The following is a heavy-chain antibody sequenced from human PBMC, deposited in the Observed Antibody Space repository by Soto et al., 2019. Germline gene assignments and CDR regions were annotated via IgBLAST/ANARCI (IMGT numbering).Heavy chain of an antibody. CDR3: ARDSGDTTLRQWGRSFHY. J-gene: IGHJ4*02. CDR2: INPSGGGT. Sequence: GASVKVSCKASGFTFTNYYIHWVRQAPGQGLEWMGLINPSGGGTLYAQKFQGRVTVTRDTSTGTVYMELSNLRSEDTAVYFCARDSGDTTLRQWGRSFHYWGQGTLVTVSS. V-gene: IGHV1-46*01. D-gene: IGHD1-1*01. CDR1: GFTFTNYY.